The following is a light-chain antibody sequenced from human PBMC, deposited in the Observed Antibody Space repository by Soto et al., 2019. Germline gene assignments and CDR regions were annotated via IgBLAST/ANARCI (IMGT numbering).Light chain of an antibody. V-gene: IGKV3-15*01. CDR1: QSVSSN. Sequence: EIVMTQSPATLSVSPGERATLSCRASQSVSSNLAWYQQKRGQGPRLLIYGASTRATGIPARFSGSGSGTEFTLTISSLQSEDFAVYYCHQYNNWPLWTCGQGTKVEIK. CDR3: HQYNNWPLWT. CDR2: GAS. J-gene: IGKJ1*01.